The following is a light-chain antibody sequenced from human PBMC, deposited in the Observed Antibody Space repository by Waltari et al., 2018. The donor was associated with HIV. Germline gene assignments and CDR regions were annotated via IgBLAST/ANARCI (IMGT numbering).Light chain of an antibody. CDR2: DDS. Sequence: SYVLTQPPSVSVAPGQTAKITCGGKNIGGLNVHWYQQKSGQAPVLVVYDDSDRPSGIPERFSGSNSGNTATLTISRVEGGDEADYYCQVWDRITVVFGGGTKLTVL. CDR1: NIGGLN. CDR3: QVWDRITVV. J-gene: IGLJ3*02. V-gene: IGLV3-21*02.